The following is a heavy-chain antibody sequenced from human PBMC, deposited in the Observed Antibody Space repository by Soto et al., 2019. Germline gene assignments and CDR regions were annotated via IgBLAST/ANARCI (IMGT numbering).Heavy chain of an antibody. CDR3: ARRYYYDSSGYWAPDAFDI. Sequence: QLQLQESGPGLVKPSETLSLTCTVSGGSISSSSYYWGWIRQPPGKGLEWIGSIYYSGSTYYNPSLKSRVTISVDTSKNQFSLKLSSVTAADTAVYYCARRYYYDSSGYWAPDAFDIWGQGTMVTVSS. J-gene: IGHJ3*02. V-gene: IGHV4-39*01. CDR2: IYYSGST. CDR1: GGSISSSSYY. D-gene: IGHD3-22*01.